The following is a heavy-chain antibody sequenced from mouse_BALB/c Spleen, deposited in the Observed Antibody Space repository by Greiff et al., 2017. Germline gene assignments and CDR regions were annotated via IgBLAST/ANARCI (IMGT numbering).Heavy chain of an antibody. CDR3: TRYTGRYGNYPFAY. J-gene: IGHJ3*01. CDR2: IYPGNSDT. V-gene: IGHV1-5*01. Sequence: EVQLVESGTVLARPGASVKMSCKASGYSFTSYWMHWVKQRPGQGLEWIGAIYPGNSDTSYNQKFKGKAKLTAVTSASTAYMELSSLTNEDSAVYYCTRYTGRYGNYPFAYWGQGTLVTVSA. D-gene: IGHD2-1*01. CDR1: GYSFTSYW.